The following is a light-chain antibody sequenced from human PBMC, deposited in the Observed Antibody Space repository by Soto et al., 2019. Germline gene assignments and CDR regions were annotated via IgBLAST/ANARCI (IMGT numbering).Light chain of an antibody. CDR2: GAS. CDR3: QQYARSPYT. Sequence: EIVLAQSPGTLSLSPGERATLSCRASQSVNSNYLAWYQQRPGQAPRLLIYGASSRATVMPDRFSGSGSGTDFTLTISRLEPEDFAVYYCQQYARSPYTFGQGTKLEI. CDR1: QSVNSNY. V-gene: IGKV3-20*01. J-gene: IGKJ2*01.